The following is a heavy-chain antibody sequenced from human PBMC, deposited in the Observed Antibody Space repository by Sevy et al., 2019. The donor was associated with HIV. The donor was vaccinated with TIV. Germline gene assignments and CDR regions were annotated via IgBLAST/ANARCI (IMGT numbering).Heavy chain of an antibody. CDR2: IDHSGNI. CDR1: GGSFSCYY. V-gene: IGHV4-34*01. Sequence: SETLSLTCSVSGGSFSCYYWNWIRQPPGKGLEWIGEIDHSGNIDYNPSLKSRVTISVDTSTNHFSLKVKSVTAADTAVYYCARGAALEHWGQGTLVTVSS. D-gene: IGHD6-13*01. CDR3: ARGAALEH. J-gene: IGHJ4*02.